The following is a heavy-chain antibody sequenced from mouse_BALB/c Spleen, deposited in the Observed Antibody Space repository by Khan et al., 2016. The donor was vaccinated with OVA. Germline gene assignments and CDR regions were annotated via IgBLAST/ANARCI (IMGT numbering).Heavy chain of an antibody. Sequence: VQLKESGPELVKPGASVKISCKASGYSFTGYFMNWVMQSHGKSLEWIGRINPHIGETFYNQKFKGKATLTVDESSSTAHMELRSLASEDSAVDCCARIYRSDFDYWGQGTTLTVSS. J-gene: IGHJ2*01. CDR3: ARIYRSDFDY. V-gene: IGHV1-20*02. CDR1: GYSFTGYF. CDR2: INPHIGET. D-gene: IGHD1-1*01.